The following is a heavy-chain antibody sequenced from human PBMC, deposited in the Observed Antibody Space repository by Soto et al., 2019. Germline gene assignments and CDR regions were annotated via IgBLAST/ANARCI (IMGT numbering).Heavy chain of an antibody. J-gene: IGHJ5*02. D-gene: IGHD6-13*01. V-gene: IGHV3-33*01. Sequence: QPGGSLRLSCAASGFTFSSYGMHWVRQAPGKGLEWVAVIWYDGSNKYYADSVKGRFTISRDNSKNTLYLQMNSLRAEDTAVYYCTRDASRDSSARGWFDPWGPGTLVTVSS. CDR3: TRDASRDSSARGWFDP. CDR2: IWYDGSNK. CDR1: GFTFSSYG.